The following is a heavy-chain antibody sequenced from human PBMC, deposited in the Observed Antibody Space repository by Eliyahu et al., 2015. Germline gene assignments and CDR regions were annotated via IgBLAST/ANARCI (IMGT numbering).Heavy chain of an antibody. V-gene: IGHV3-30*18. CDR1: GFTFSXYG. CDR3: AKDPSSSLYYYYGMDV. CDR2: ISYDGNNK. D-gene: IGHD6-13*01. J-gene: IGHJ6*02. Sequence: QVQLVESGGGVVQPGRSLRLSCAASGFTFSXYGIHWVRQAPGKGLEWVAVISYDGNNKHYADSVQGRFTISRDNSKNTLYLQMNSLRVEDTAVYYCAKDPSSSLYYYYGMDVWGQGTTVTVSS.